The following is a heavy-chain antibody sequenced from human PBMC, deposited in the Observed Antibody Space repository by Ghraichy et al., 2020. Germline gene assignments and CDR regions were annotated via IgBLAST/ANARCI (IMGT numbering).Heavy chain of an antibody. CDR3: ARGENWFDS. CDR2: ISSSSSYI. J-gene: IGHJ5*01. CDR1: GFTFSRYS. V-gene: IGHV3-21*01. D-gene: IGHD1-26*01. Sequence: GGSLRLSCAASGFTFSRYSMNWVRQAPGKGLEWVSSISSSSSYIYYADSVKGLFTISRDNAKNSLYLQMNSLRAEDTAVYYCARGENWFDSWGHGTLVTVSS.